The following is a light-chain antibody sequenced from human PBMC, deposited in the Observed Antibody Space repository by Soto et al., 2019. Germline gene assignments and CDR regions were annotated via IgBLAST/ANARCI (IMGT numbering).Light chain of an antibody. CDR1: QSISVW. CDR3: QHYNSYPYT. Sequence: DIQMTQSPPTLSASVGDRVSITCRASQSISVWLAWFQQKPGKAPKLLIYDASTLQSEVPSRFSGSGSGTEFTLTISRLRPDDFATYYCQHYNSYPYTFGQGTKLEI. J-gene: IGKJ2*01. CDR2: DAS. V-gene: IGKV1-5*01.